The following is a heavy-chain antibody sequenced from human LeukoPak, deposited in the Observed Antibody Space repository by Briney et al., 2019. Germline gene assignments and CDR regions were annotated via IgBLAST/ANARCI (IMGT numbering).Heavy chain of an antibody. CDR3: ARGSYFGVAYQVAFDI. CDR1: GGSISSYY. Sequence: PSETLSLTCTVSGGSISSYYWSWIRQPPGKGLEWIGYIYYSGSTNYNPSLKSRVTISVDTSKNQFSLKLSSVTAADTAVYYCARGSYFGVAYQVAFDIWGQGTMVTVSS. D-gene: IGHD3-3*01. CDR2: IYYSGST. V-gene: IGHV4-59*12. J-gene: IGHJ3*02.